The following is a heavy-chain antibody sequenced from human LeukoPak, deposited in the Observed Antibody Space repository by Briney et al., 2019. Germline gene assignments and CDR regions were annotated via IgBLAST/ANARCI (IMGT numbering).Heavy chain of an antibody. CDR1: GFTFSNAW. Sequence: GGSLRLSCAASGFTFSNAWMSWGRQAPGKGLEWVGRIKSKTDGGTTDYAAPVKGRFTISRDDSKNTLYLQMNSLKTEDTAVYYCTTLTYYYDSSGYYYLWYFDYWGQGTLVTVSS. V-gene: IGHV3-15*01. CDR2: IKSKTDGGTT. CDR3: TTLTYYYDSSGYYYLWYFDY. D-gene: IGHD3-22*01. J-gene: IGHJ4*02.